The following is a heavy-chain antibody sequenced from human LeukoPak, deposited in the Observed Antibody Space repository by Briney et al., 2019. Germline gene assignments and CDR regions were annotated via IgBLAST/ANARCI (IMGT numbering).Heavy chain of an antibody. CDR3: ARAVDQKWFGETYNWFDP. CDR1: GYTFTGYY. V-gene: IGHV1-2*02. J-gene: IGHJ5*02. Sequence: ASVKVSCKASGYTFTGYYMHWVRQAPGQGLEWMGWINPNSGGTNYAQKFQGRVTMTRDTSISTAYMELSRLRSDDTAVYYCARAVDQKWFGETYNWFDPWGQGTLVTVSS. D-gene: IGHD3-10*01. CDR2: INPNSGGT.